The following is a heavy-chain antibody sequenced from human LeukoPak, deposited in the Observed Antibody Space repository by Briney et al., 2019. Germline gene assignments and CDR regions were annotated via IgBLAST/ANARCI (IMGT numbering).Heavy chain of an antibody. CDR1: GFTFSSYG. CDR3: KGGTYSSGWTVDY. D-gene: IGHD6-19*01. J-gene: IGHJ4*02. V-gene: IGHV3-30*02. CDR2: IRYEGSNK. Sequence: GGSLRLSCAASGFTFSSYGMHWVRQAPGKGLEWVAFIRYEGSNKYYADSVKGRFTISRDNSKNTLYLQMNSLRAEDTAVYYCKGGTYSSGWTVDYWGQGTLVTVSS.